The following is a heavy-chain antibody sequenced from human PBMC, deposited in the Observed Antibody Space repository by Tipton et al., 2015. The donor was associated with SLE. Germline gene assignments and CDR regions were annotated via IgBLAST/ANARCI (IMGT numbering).Heavy chain of an antibody. Sequence: LRLSCAASGFTFSSYAMHWVRQPPGKGLEWIGYIYYSGSTYYNPSLKSRVTISVDTSKNQFSLKLSSVTAADTAVYYCAREEYYDSSGYDYWGQGTLVTVSS. D-gene: IGHD3-22*01. V-gene: IGHV4-30-4*01. CDR2: IYYSGST. CDR1: GFTFSSYAMH. J-gene: IGHJ4*02. CDR3: AREEYYDSSGYDY.